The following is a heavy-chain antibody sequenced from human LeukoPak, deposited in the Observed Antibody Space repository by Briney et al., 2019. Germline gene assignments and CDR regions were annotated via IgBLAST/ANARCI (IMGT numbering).Heavy chain of an antibody. CDR1: GYTLTELS. V-gene: IGHV1-24*01. J-gene: IGHJ3*02. D-gene: IGHD3-22*01. CDR2: IDPEDGET. Sequence: ASVKVSCKVSGYTLTELSMHWVRQAPGKGLEWMGGIDPEDGETIYAQKFQGRVTMTEDTSTDTAYMELSSLRSEDTAVYYCATPYYYDSSGPNDAFDIWGQGTMVTVSS. CDR3: ATPYYYDSSGPNDAFDI.